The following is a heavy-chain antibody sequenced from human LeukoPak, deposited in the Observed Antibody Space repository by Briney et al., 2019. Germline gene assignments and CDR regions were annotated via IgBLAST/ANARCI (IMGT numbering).Heavy chain of an antibody. CDR3: ATRNY. V-gene: IGHV3-53*01. CDR2: IHSGGAT. CDR1: GVTLCNNY. J-gene: IGHJ4*02. Sequence: ARGSLRLSCADSGVTLCNNYMSSGRQAPGKGLEWVSLIHSGGATFYADSVKDRFTISRDNCQNTLYLQMNSLRADDTAVYYCATRNYWGQGTLVTVS.